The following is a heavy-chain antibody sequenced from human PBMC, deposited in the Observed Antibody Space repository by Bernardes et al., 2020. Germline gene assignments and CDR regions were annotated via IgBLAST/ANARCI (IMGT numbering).Heavy chain of an antibody. D-gene: IGHD3-22*01. V-gene: IGHV3-7*01. Sequence: GGSLRLSCAASGFTFSSSWMNWVRQAPGKGLAWVAIIKQDGSEKYYVDSVKGRFTISRDNAKNSLYLQMNSLRAEDTAVYYCARDLGDFYDSSGYPGYWGQGTLVTVSS. CDR3: ARDLGDFYDSSGYPGY. CDR2: IKQDGSEK. J-gene: IGHJ4*02. CDR1: GFTFSSSW.